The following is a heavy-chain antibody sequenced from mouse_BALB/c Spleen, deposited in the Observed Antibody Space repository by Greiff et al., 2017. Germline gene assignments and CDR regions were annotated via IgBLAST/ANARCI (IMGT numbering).Heavy chain of an antibody. J-gene: IGHJ3*01. CDR1: GFTFSSYA. V-gene: IGHV5-6-5*01. Sequence: EVKVEESGGGLVKPGGSLKLSCAASGFTFSSYAMSWVRQTPEKRLEWVASISSGGSTYYPDSVKGRFTISRDNARNILYLQMSSLRSEDTAMYYCAREGFAYWGQGTLVTVSA. CDR2: ISSGGST. CDR3: AREGFAY.